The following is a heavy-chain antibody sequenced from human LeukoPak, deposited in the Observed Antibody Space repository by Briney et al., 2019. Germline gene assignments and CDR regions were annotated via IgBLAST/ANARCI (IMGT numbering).Heavy chain of an antibody. Sequence: SXTLXLTCTVSGDSISSYYWSWIRQPAGKGLQWIGRIYTSGSTNYNPSLKSRVTMSVDTSKNQFSLKLTSVTAADTAVYYCARGSAYCGGDCLDYWGQGTLVTXSS. CDR2: IYTSGST. CDR3: ARGSAYCGGDCLDY. V-gene: IGHV4-4*07. CDR1: GDSISSYY. D-gene: IGHD2-21*02. J-gene: IGHJ4*02.